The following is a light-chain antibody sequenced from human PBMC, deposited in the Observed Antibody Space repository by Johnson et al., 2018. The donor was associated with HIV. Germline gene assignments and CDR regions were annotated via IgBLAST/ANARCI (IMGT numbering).Light chain of an antibody. CDR2: KND. CDR3: GTWDSSLSAGGFV. V-gene: IGLV1-51*02. Sequence: HSVLTQPPSVSAAPGQKVTISCSRNYSNFGNNYVSWYQQLPGTAPKLLIYKNDKRPSGIPDRFSGSKSGTSATLGITGLQTGDEADYYCGTWDSSLSAGGFVFGTGTKVPVL. J-gene: IGLJ1*01. CDR1: YSNFGNNY.